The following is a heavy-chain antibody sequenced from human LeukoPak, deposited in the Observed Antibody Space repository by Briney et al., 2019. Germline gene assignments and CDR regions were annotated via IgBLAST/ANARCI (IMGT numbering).Heavy chain of an antibody. V-gene: IGHV4-30-2*01. CDR1: GGSISSGGYY. CDR2: IYHSGST. Sequence: SSETLSLTCTVSGGSISSGGYYWSWIRQPPGKGLEWIGYIYHSGSTYYNPSLKSRVTISVDRSKNQFSLKLSSVTAADTAVYYCARGAQQLAFFDYWGQGTLVTVSS. J-gene: IGHJ4*02. D-gene: IGHD6-13*01. CDR3: ARGAQQLAFFDY.